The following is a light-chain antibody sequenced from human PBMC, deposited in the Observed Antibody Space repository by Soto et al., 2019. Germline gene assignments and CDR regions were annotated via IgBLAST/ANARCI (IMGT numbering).Light chain of an antibody. CDR2: DAS. J-gene: IGKJ4*01. V-gene: IGKV3-15*01. CDR1: QSVGSN. Sequence: EIVMTQSPATLSVSPGARVPLSCRARQSVGSNLAWYQQTPGQAPRVVIYDASTRATVIPARFSGSGSGTEFTLTISSLQSEDVAVYYCQQYDTWPLTFGGGTKVDIK. CDR3: QQYDTWPLT.